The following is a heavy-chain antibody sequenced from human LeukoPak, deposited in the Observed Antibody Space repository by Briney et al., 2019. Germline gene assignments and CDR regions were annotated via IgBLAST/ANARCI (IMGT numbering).Heavy chain of an antibody. J-gene: IGHJ5*02. Sequence: ASVKVSRKASGYTFTGYYMHWVRQAPGQGLEWMGWINPNSGGTNYAQKFQGRVTMTRDTSISTAYMELSRLRSDDTAVYYCARGSGNWNTWFDPWGQGTLVTVSS. CDR3: ARGSGNWNTWFDP. CDR2: INPNSGGT. D-gene: IGHD1-1*01. V-gene: IGHV1-2*02. CDR1: GYTFTGYY.